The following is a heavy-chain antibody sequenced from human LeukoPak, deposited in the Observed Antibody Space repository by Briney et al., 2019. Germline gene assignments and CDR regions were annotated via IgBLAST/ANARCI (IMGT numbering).Heavy chain of an antibody. CDR2: ISGDGVTT. CDR1: GLPIADFA. V-gene: IGHV3-43*02. CDR3: AKGDGLTILGPTRY. Sequence: GGSLRLSCVASGLPIADFAMHWVRQAPGKGLEWVSLISGDGVTTFYADSVKGRFSISRDNSKNSLSLEMNSLRTEDTAMYYCAKGDGLTILGPTRYWGQGTLVTVSS. J-gene: IGHJ4*02. D-gene: IGHD3-3*01.